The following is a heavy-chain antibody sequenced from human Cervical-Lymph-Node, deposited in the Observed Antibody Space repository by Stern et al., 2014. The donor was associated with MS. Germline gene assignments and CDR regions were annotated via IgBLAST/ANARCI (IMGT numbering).Heavy chain of an antibody. V-gene: IGHV1-46*01. D-gene: IGHD5/OR15-5a*01. CDR2: VNANGGSA. J-gene: IGHJ6*02. CDR1: GYTFIRYY. CDR3: ATLYDSSGNYGMEV. Sequence: QVQLVHSGAQVKTPGASVKVSCKGSGYTFIRYYIQWVRQAAGQGLEWMGIVNANGGSARYAQKFQGRVTMASDTSTSTVSMELSSLRSEDTAVYYCATLYDSSGNYGMEVWGQGTTVIVSS.